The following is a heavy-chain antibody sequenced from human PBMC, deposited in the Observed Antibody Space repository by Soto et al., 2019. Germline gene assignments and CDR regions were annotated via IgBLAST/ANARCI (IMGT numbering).Heavy chain of an antibody. CDR1: GFTFRPYG. CDR3: ARGPALAVTGADFDY. Sequence: ESGGGVVQPGRSLRLSCAVSGFTFRPYGMHWVRQAPGKGLEWVALIWYEGHKKFYADSVKGRFTISRDISKKTLYLHMTSLRADDTAIYYCARGPALAVTGADFDYWGQGTLVTVAS. J-gene: IGHJ4*02. V-gene: IGHV3-33*01. CDR2: IWYEGHKK. D-gene: IGHD6-19*01.